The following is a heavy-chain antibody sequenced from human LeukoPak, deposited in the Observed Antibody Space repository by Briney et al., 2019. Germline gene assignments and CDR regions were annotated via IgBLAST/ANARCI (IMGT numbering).Heavy chain of an antibody. J-gene: IGHJ4*02. D-gene: IGHD3-16*01. CDR2: ISSSGSTI. Sequence: GGSLRLSCAASGFTFSSYEMNWVRQAPGKGLEWVSYISSSGSTIYYADSVKGRFTISRDNAKNSLYLQMNSLRAEDTAVHYCARDPWGDGNYFDYWGQGTLVTVSS. V-gene: IGHV3-48*03. CDR1: GFTFSSYE. CDR3: ARDPWGDGNYFDY.